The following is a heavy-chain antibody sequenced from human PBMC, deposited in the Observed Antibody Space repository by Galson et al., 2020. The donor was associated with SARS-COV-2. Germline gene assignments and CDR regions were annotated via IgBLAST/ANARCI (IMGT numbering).Heavy chain of an antibody. Sequence: GGSLRLSCAASGFTFSSYSMNWVRQAPGKGLEWVSYISSSSSTIYYADSVKGRFTISRDNAKNSLYLQMNSLRAEDTAVYYCARDQRRQDREDYHYYYMDVWGKGTTVTVSS. V-gene: IGHV3-48*01. CDR3: ARDQRRQDREDYHYYYMDV. CDR2: ISSSSSTI. J-gene: IGHJ6*03. D-gene: IGHD2-15*01. CDR1: GFTFSSYS.